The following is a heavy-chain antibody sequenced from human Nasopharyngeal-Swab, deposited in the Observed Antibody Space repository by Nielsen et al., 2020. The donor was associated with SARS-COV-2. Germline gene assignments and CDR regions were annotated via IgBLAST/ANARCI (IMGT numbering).Heavy chain of an antibody. CDR3: ARDADMLDAFDI. D-gene: IGHD2-15*01. CDR1: GFTFSNYG. Sequence: GGSLRLSCTASGFTFSNYGMHWVRQAPGKGLEWVPVIWYDGSNKYSADSVKGLFTISRDNSKNTLYLQMNSLRAEDTAGYFLARDADMLDAFDIWVQGTMVTVSS. V-gene: IGHV3-33*01. J-gene: IGHJ3*02. CDR2: IWYDGSNK.